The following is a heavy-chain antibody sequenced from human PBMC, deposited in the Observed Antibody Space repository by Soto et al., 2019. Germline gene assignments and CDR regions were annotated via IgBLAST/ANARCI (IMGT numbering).Heavy chain of an antibody. Sequence: QLQLQESGPGLVKPSETLSLTCTVSGGSISGSSYYWGWIRQPPGKGLEWIGSIYYSGSTYYNPSLKSRVTISVDTSKNQFSLKLSSATAADTAVYYCARPNSSGYYYYYGMDVWGQGTTVTVSS. CDR1: GGSISGSSYY. V-gene: IGHV4-39*01. CDR2: IYYSGST. D-gene: IGHD3-22*01. CDR3: ARPNSSGYYYYYGMDV. J-gene: IGHJ6*02.